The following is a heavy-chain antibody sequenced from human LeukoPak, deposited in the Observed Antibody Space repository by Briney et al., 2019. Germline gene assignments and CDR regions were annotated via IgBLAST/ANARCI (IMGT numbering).Heavy chain of an antibody. D-gene: IGHD3-16*01. Sequence: QPGGSLRLSCAASGFTFSSYDMHWVRQAPGKGLEWVAFIRSVGSNTFYADSVKGRFTISRDNSKSTLYLQMNSLRAEDTAVYFCAKLREATYTFSSGEVGNFHDYWGQGTLVTVSS. V-gene: IGHV3-30*02. J-gene: IGHJ4*02. CDR1: GFTFSSYD. CDR3: AKLREATYTFSSGEVGNFHDY. CDR2: IRSVGSNT.